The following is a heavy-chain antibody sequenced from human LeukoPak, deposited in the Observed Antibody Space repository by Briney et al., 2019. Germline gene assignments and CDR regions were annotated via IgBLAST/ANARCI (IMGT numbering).Heavy chain of an antibody. CDR1: GGSISSYY. D-gene: IGHD2-2*01. Sequence: SETLSLTCTVSGGSISSYYWSWIRQPPGKGLEWIGYIYYSGSTNYNPSLKSRVTISVDTSKNQFSLKLSSVTAADTAVYYCARIDCSSTSCYLPNDYWGQGTLVTVSS. CDR2: IYYSGST. V-gene: IGHV4-59*01. J-gene: IGHJ4*02. CDR3: ARIDCSSTSCYLPNDY.